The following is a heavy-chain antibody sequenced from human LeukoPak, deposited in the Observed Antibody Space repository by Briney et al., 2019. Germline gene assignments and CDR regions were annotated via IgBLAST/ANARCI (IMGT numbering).Heavy chain of an antibody. D-gene: IGHD3-22*01. J-gene: IGHJ4*02. V-gene: IGHV3-33*01. CDR2: IWYDGSNK. CDR1: GFTFSSYG. CDR3: ARGEYYYDSSGPFDY. Sequence: PGGSLRLSCAASGFTFSSYGMHWVRQAPGKGLEWVAVIWYDGSNKYYADSVKGRFTISRDNSKNTLYLQMNSLRAEDTAAYYCARGEYYYDSSGPFDYWGQGTLVTVSS.